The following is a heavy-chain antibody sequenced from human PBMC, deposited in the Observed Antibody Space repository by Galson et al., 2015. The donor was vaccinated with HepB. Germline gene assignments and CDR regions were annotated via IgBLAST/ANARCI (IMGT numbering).Heavy chain of an antibody. Sequence: SLRLSCAASGFTFSSYAMSWVRQAPGKGLEWVSLINSGGSTYYADSVKGRFTISRDNSKNKLYLQVITLRAEDAAVYYCSRSNTGGYWGQGTLVTVPS. CDR2: INSGGST. D-gene: IGHD7-27*01. J-gene: IGHJ4*02. CDR3: SRSNTGGY. V-gene: IGHV3-66*01. CDR1: GFTFSSYA.